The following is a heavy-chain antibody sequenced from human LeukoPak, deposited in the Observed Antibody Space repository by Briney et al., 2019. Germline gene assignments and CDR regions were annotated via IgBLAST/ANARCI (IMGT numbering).Heavy chain of an antibody. J-gene: IGHJ6*02. CDR2: IQQDGGGK. Sequence: GGSLRLSCAASGFILSNYWMTWVRQAPGKGLEWVANIQQDGGGKYYVDSVKGRFTISRDNAKNSLYLQMSSLRDEDTAVYYCAREGNYYAPRSYYYGLDVWGQGTTVTVSS. D-gene: IGHD3-10*01. CDR3: AREGNYYAPRSYYYGLDV. CDR1: GFILSNYW. V-gene: IGHV3-7*01.